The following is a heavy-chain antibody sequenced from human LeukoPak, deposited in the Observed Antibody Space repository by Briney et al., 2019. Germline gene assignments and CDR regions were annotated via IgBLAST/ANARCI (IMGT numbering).Heavy chain of an antibody. Sequence: PGGSLRLSCAASGFTFSSYGMHWVRQAPGKGLEWVSYISSSGSTIYYADSVKGRFTISRDNAKNSLYLQMNSLRAEDTAVYYCGYYYDSSGYYGAYYFDYWGQGTLVTVSS. CDR2: ISSSGSTI. J-gene: IGHJ4*02. V-gene: IGHV3-48*04. CDR1: GFTFSSYG. CDR3: GYYYDSSGYYGAYYFDY. D-gene: IGHD3-22*01.